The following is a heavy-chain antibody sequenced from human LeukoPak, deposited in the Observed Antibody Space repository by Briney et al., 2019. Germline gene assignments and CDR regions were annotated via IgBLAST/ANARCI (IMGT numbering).Heavy chain of an antibody. CDR1: GGSISSSNW. CDR2: IYHSGST. Sequence: SGTLSLTCAVSGGSISSSNWWSWVRQPPGKGLEWIGEIYHSGSTNYNPSLKSRVTISVDKSKNQFSLKLSSVTAAGTAVYYCASLSIVGATIDWFDPWGQGTLVTVSS. V-gene: IGHV4-4*02. J-gene: IGHJ5*02. D-gene: IGHD1-26*01. CDR3: ASLSIVGATIDWFDP.